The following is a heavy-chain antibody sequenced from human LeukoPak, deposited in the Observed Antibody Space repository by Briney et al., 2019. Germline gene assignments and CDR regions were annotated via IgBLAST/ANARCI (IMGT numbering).Heavy chain of an antibody. V-gene: IGHV3-7*05. CDR1: GXTFRNYW. CDR2: IKEDGSDK. J-gene: IGHJ4*02. D-gene: IGHD2-2*01. Sequence: GGSLRLSCVVSGXTFRNYWMSWVRQAPGKGLEWVANIKEDGSDKYYVDSVKGRFIISRDNAKNSLYLQMNSLRAEDTAVYYCAKEFCSSTSCPFDYWGQGVLVTVSS. CDR3: AKEFCSSTSCPFDY.